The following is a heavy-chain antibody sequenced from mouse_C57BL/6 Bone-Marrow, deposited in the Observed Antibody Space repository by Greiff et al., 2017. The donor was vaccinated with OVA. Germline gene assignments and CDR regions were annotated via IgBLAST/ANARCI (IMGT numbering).Heavy chain of an antibody. CDR1: GYAFSSYW. D-gene: IGHD2-4*01. J-gene: IGHJ3*01. CDR2: IYPGDGDT. V-gene: IGHV1-80*01. CDR3: ARRGDYPFAY. Sequence: VQLVESGAELVKPGASVKISCKASGYAFSSYWMNWVKQRPGKGLEWIGQIYPGDGDTNYNGKFKGKATLTADKSSSTAYMQLSSLTSEDSAVYFCARRGDYPFAYWGQGTLVTVSA.